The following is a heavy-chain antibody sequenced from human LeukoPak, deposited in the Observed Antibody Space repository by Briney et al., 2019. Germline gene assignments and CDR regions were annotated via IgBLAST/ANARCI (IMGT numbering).Heavy chain of an antibody. CDR3: AMQQRYAFDI. D-gene: IGHD6-13*01. J-gene: IGHJ3*02. Sequence: GGSLRLSCAASGFTFSSYAMSWVRQAPGKGLVWVSRINSDGSSTNYADSVKGRFTISRDNAKNTLYLQMNSLRAEDTAVYYRAMQQRYAFDIWGQGTMVTVSS. CDR2: INSDGSST. CDR1: GFTFSSYA. V-gene: IGHV3-74*01.